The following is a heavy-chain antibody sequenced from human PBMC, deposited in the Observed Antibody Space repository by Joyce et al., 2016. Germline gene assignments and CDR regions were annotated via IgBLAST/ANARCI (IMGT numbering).Heavy chain of an antibody. V-gene: IGHV4-31*03. CDR2: SYFRGST. D-gene: IGHD3-22*01. CDR3: AKAKSYFYDNSGYGYVDY. J-gene: IGHJ4*02. CDR1: GGSISTGSFY. Sequence: QVQLQESGPGLVKPSQTLSLTCTVSGGSISTGSFYWTWIRQHPGKGLEWIGDSYFRGSTYYNPSLKSRLTISVDTSKNQFSLKLSSVTAADTAVYYCAKAKSYFYDNSGYGYVDYWGQGTLVTVSS.